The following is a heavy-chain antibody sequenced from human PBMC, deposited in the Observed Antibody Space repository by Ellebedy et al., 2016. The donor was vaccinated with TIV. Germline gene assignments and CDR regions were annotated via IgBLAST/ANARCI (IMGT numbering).Heavy chain of an antibody. J-gene: IGHJ6*02. Sequence: GESLKISXAASGFTFSSYAMSWVRQAPGKGLEWVSSISSSSSYIYYADSVKGRFTISRDNAKNSLYLQMNSLRAEDTAVYYCAREYYYYGMDVWGQGTTVTVSS. CDR2: ISSSSSYI. V-gene: IGHV3-21*01. CDR1: GFTFSSYA. CDR3: AREYYYYGMDV.